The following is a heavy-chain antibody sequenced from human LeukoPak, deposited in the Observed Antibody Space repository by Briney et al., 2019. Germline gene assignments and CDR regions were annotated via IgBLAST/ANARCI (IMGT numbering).Heavy chain of an antibody. CDR3: ASRYTTSRHFDWDVDY. Sequence: SAKVSCKASGYTFTSYGISWVRQAPGQGLEWMGNIVPVFGTPIYAQKFQGRVTITTDESRTTAYMELSSLRSEDTALYYCASRYTTSRHFDWDVDYWGQGTLLTVSS. CDR2: IVPVFGTP. V-gene: IGHV1-69*05. D-gene: IGHD3-9*01. CDR1: GYTFTSYG. J-gene: IGHJ4*02.